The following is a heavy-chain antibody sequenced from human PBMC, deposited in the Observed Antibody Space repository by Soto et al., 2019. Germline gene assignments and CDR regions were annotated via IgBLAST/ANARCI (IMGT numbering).Heavy chain of an antibody. V-gene: IGHV1-69*13. J-gene: IGHJ6*02. D-gene: IGHD6-19*01. CDR2: IIPIFGTA. CDR3: ARGDFGNAVAGTAYYYYGMDV. Sequence: SVKVSCQASGGTFSSYAISWVRQAPGQGLEWMGGIIPIFGTANYAQKFQGRVTITADESTSTAYMELSSLRSEDTAVYYCARGDFGNAVAGTAYYYYGMDVWGQGTTVTVSS. CDR1: GGTFSSYA.